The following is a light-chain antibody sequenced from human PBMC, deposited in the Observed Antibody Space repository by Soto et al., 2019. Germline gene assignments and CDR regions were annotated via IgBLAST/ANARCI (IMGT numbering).Light chain of an antibody. J-gene: IGLJ3*02. Sequence: QSVLTQPASVSRSPGQSITISCTGTSSDVGGYNYVSWYQQHPGKAPKLMIYDVSNRPSGVSNRFSGSKSGNTASLTISGLQAEDEADYYCSSYTSSSTLEFGGGTKLTAL. CDR1: SSDVGGYNY. V-gene: IGLV2-14*01. CDR3: SSYTSSSTLE. CDR2: DVS.